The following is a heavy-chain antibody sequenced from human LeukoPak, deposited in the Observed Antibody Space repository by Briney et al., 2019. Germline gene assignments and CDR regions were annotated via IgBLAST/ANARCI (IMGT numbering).Heavy chain of an antibody. CDR1: GFTFSDYY. CDR3: ARVGYSSGWYYYYYYMDV. D-gene: IGHD6-19*01. CDR2: ISSSGSTI. J-gene: IGHJ6*03. V-gene: IGHV3-11*04. Sequence: PGGSLRLSCAASGFTFSDYYMSWIRQAPGKGLEWVSYISSSGSTIYYADSVKGRFTISRDNAKNSLYLQMNSLRAEDTAVYYCARVGYSSGWYYYYYYMDVWGKGTTVTVSS.